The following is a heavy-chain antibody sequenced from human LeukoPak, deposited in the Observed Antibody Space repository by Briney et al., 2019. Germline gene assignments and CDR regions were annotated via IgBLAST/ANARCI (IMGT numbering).Heavy chain of an antibody. CDR3: ARDTRGGFGNDAFDI. Sequence: SETLSLTCTVSGGSIISYYWSWIRQPPGKGLEWIGYIYYSGSTNYNPSLKSRVTISVDTSKNQFSLKLSSVTAADTAVYYCARDTRGGFGNDAFDIWGQGTMVTVSS. V-gene: IGHV4-59*01. CDR2: IYYSGST. D-gene: IGHD3-10*01. CDR1: GGSIISYY. J-gene: IGHJ3*02.